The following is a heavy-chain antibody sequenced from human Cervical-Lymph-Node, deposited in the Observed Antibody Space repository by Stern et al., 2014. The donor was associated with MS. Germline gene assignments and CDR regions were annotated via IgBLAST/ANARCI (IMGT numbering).Heavy chain of an antibody. CDR2: INTNTGDP. CDR3: ATQGASGFGVSPTGY. V-gene: IGHV7-4-1*02. CDR1: GYSFTTSA. J-gene: IGHJ4*02. Sequence: QVQLVQYGSEFKKPGASAKVSCKTSGYSFTTSALNWVRQAPGPWLEGMGWINTNTGDPLYAQAFAGRFVFSLATSVRTAYLQINILKPEDSAIYYCATQGASGFGVSPTGYWGQGTLVTVSS. D-gene: IGHD1-26*01.